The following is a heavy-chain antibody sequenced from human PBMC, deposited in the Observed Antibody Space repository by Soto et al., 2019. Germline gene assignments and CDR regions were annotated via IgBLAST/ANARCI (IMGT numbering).Heavy chain of an antibody. Sequence: SETLSLTCSVSGDSISNLDYFWAWIRQPPGQALEYIGYIYKSATTYSNPSFESRVAISVDTSKSQFSLNVTSVTAADTAVYFCARGRYCLTGRCFPNWFDSWGQGALVTVSS. CDR3: ARGRYCLTGRCFPNWFDS. D-gene: IGHD7-27*01. J-gene: IGHJ5*01. V-gene: IGHV4-30-4*01. CDR1: GDSISNLDYF. CDR2: IYKSATT.